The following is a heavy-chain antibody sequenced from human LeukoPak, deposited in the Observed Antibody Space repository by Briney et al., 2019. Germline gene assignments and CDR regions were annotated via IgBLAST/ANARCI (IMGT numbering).Heavy chain of an antibody. J-gene: IGHJ4*02. CDR3: GSSVPAPY. CDR2: INSDGSRT. Sequence: AGGSLRLSCAASGFTFSNYWMHWVRQAPGKRLVWVSRINSDGSRTNYADSVKGRFTISRDNAKNTLYLQMNSLRAEDTAVYYCGSSVPAPYWGQGTLVTVSS. V-gene: IGHV3-74*01. D-gene: IGHD2-21*02. CDR1: GFTFSNYW.